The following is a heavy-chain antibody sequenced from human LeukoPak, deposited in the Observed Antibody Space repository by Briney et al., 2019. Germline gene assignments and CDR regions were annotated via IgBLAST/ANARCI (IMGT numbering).Heavy chain of an antibody. Sequence: SETLSLTCAVSGYSISSGYYWGWIRPPPGKGREWIGSIYHSGSTYYNPSLNIRVTMSVDTSKNQFSLKLSSVTAADTAVYYCAREGSSWYYAFDIWGQGTMVTVSS. D-gene: IGHD6-13*01. V-gene: IGHV4-38-2*02. J-gene: IGHJ3*02. CDR1: GYSISSGYY. CDR3: AREGSSWYYAFDI. CDR2: IYHSGST.